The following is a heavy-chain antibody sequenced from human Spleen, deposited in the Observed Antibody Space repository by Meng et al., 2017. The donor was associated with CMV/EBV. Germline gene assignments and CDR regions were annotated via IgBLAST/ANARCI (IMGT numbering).Heavy chain of an antibody. CDR3: ARDCRYYGSSGYCLGY. J-gene: IGHJ4*02. CDR1: GYTFIGYR. Sequence: ASVKVSCKASGYTFIGYRLHWVRQAPGQGLEWMGWINPNSGGTNYAQKFQGRVTMTRDTSISTAYVELSWLRFDDTAVYYCARDCRYYGSSGYCLGYWGQGTLVTVSS. V-gene: IGHV1-2*02. CDR2: INPNSGGT. D-gene: IGHD3-22*01.